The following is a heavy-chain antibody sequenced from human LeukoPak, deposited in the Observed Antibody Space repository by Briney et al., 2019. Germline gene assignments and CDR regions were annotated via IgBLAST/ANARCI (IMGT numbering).Heavy chain of an antibody. Sequence: GGSLRLSCAASGFTFSSYWMSWVRQAPGKGLEWVANINGDESEKYYVDSVKARFTISRDNAKNSLYLQMNSLRVDDTAIYYCSRGEGDDYWGQGTLVTVYS. V-gene: IGHV3-7*01. J-gene: IGHJ4*02. D-gene: IGHD3-10*01. CDR1: GFTFSSYW. CDR3: SRGEGDDY. CDR2: INGDESEK.